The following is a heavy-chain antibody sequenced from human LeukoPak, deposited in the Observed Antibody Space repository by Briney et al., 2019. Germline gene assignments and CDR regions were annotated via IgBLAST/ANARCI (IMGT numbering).Heavy chain of an antibody. D-gene: IGHD1-26*01. Sequence: KTSETLSLTCAVYGGSFSGYYWSWLRQPPGKGLEWIGEINHSGSTNYNPSLKSRVTISVDTSKNQFSLNLSSVTAADTAVYYCARGDRGSYRNWGQGTLVTVSS. CDR2: INHSGST. J-gene: IGHJ4*02. CDR1: GGSFSGYY. CDR3: ARGDRGSYRN. V-gene: IGHV4-34*01.